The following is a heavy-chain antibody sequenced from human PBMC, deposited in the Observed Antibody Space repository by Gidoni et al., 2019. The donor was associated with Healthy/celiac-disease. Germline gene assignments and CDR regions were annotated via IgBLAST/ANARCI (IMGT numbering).Heavy chain of an antibody. Sequence: QVQLQESGPGLVKPSQTLSLTCTVSGGPISRGGYYWSWIRQHPGNGLEWIGYIYYSGSTYYNPSLKSRVTISVDTSKNQFSLKLSSGTAADTAVYYCARDLGQQLVHWFDPWGQGTLVTVSS. CDR3: ARDLGQQLVHWFDP. CDR1: GGPISRGGYY. CDR2: IYYSGST. D-gene: IGHD6-13*01. V-gene: IGHV4-31*03. J-gene: IGHJ5*02.